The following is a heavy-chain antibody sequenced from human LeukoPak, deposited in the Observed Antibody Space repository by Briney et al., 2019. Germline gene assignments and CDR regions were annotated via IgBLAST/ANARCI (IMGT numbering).Heavy chain of an antibody. CDR3: ARDQYYDFWSGYSHDAFDI. CDR1: GFTFSDYY. D-gene: IGHD3-3*01. CDR2: ISSSGSTI. V-gene: IGHV3-11*01. J-gene: IGHJ3*02. Sequence: GGSLRLSCAASGFTFSDYYMSWIRQAPGKGLEWVSYISSSGSTIYYADSVKGRFTISRDNAKNSLYLQMNSLGAEDTAVYYCARDQYYDFWSGYSHDAFDIWGQGTMVTVSS.